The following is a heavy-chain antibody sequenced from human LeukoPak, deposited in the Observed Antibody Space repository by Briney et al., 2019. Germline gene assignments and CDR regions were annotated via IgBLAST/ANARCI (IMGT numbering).Heavy chain of an antibody. V-gene: IGHV4-34*01. CDR3: ARRRQYDSSLFWNFDL. Sequence: KPSETLSLTCAVYGGSFSGYYWSWIRQSPGKGLEWIGEINHSGSTNYNPSLKSRVTISVDTSKNQFSLRLSSVTAADTAVYYCARRRQYDSSLFWNFDLWGRGTLVTVPS. D-gene: IGHD6-6*01. CDR2: INHSGST. J-gene: IGHJ2*01. CDR1: GGSFSGYY.